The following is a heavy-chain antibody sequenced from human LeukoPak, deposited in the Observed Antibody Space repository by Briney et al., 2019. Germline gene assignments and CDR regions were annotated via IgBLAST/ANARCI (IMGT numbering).Heavy chain of an antibody. CDR2: MYYSGST. J-gene: IGHJ5*02. V-gene: IGHV4-30-4*01. Sequence: PSQTLSLTCTVSGVSISSGDYYWSWIRQPPGKGLEWIGYMYYSGSTYYNPSLKSRLTISLDTSKNQFSLKLSSVTAADTPVYYCARPYYYDSRIDLWGQGTLVTVSS. CDR3: ARPYYYDSRIDL. CDR1: GVSISSGDYY. D-gene: IGHD3-22*01.